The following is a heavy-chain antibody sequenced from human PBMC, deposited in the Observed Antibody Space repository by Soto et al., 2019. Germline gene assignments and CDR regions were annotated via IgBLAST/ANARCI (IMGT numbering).Heavy chain of an antibody. CDR2: IYWDDDR. CDR3: AHRPSYDPSGAFDY. CDR1: GFSLSNSGVG. Sequence: QITLKESGPTLVKPTETLTLTCIFSGFSLSNSGVGVGWLRQPPGKALEWLALIYWDDDRRYSASLRSRLTITKDTSNNQVVLTMTNMDAMDTATYYCAHRPSYDPSGAFDYWGQGTLVTVSS. D-gene: IGHD3-22*01. V-gene: IGHV2-5*02. J-gene: IGHJ4*02.